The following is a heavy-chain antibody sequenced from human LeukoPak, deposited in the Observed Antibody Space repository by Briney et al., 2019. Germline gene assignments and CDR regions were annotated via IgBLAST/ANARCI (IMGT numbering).Heavy chain of an antibody. Sequence: SETLSLTCTVSGGSISSYYWSWIRQPPGKGLEWIGYIYYSGSTNYNPSLKSRVTISVDTSKNQFSLKLSSVTAADTAVYYCARVRVSGSHFDYWGQGTLVTVSS. CDR3: ARVRVSGSHFDY. J-gene: IGHJ4*02. D-gene: IGHD1-26*01. CDR2: IYYSGST. CDR1: GGSISSYY. V-gene: IGHV4-59*12.